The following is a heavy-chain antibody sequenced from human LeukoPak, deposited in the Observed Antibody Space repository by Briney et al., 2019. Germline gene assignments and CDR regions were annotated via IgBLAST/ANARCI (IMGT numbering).Heavy chain of an antibody. CDR2: ISSSGSTI. CDR1: GFTFSSYE. D-gene: IGHD3-3*01. V-gene: IGHV3-48*03. J-gene: IGHJ3*02. Sequence: GGSLRLSCAASGFTFSSYEMNWVRQAPGKGLEWVSYISSSGSTIYYADSVKGRFTISRDNSKNTLYLQMNSLRAEDTAVYYCAKGRFLEWLLFAFDIWGQGTMVTVSS. CDR3: AKGRFLEWLLFAFDI.